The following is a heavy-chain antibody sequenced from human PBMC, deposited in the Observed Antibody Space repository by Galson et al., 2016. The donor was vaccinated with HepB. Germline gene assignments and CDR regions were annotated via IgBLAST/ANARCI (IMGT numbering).Heavy chain of an antibody. D-gene: IGHD6-19*01. CDR1: GDSVSRDSAA. CDR2: TYYRSKWSN. Sequence: CAISGDSVSRDSAAWNWIRQSPSRGLEWLGRTYYRSKWSNDYHLSVKSRIRIDADTSRNQLSLHLNSVTPDETALSYCARESSSRKHFLYYYGMYVWGQGTTVTVSS. CDR3: ARESSSRKHFLYYYGMYV. J-gene: IGHJ6*02. V-gene: IGHV6-1*01.